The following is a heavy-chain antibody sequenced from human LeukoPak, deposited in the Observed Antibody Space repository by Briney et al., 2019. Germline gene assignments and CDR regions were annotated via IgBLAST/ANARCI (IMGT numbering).Heavy chain of an antibody. CDR2: INPDGSQK. Sequence: GGSLRLSCVASRFRFSASWVAWVRQAPGKGLEWVANINPDGSQKNYIDSVKGRFTTARDNAKNSAYLQMNSLTAEDTGLYYCARDVSYQQFDVGGKGTTVSVSS. CDR1: RFRFSASW. D-gene: IGHD5-24*01. CDR3: ARDVSYQQFDV. V-gene: IGHV3-7*01. J-gene: IGHJ6*04.